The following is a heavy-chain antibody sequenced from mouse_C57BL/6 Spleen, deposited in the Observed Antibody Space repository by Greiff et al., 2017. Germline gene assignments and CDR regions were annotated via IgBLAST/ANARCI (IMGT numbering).Heavy chain of an antibody. CDR3: TTSDVYYVRFAH. CDR2: IDPENGDT. J-gene: IGHJ3*01. V-gene: IGHV14-4*01. D-gene: IGHD2-3*01. CDR1: GFNSKDDY. Sequence: EVQLQQSRAELVRPGASVKLCCTASGFNSKDDYMHWVKQRPEQGLEWIGWIDPENGDTEYASKFQGKATITADTSSNTAYLQLSSLTSEDPAVYYCTTSDVYYVRFAHCGQGTLVTVSA.